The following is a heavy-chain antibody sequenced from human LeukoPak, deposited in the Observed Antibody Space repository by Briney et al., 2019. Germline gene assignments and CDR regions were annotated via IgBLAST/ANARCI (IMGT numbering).Heavy chain of an antibody. CDR3: ARGGVGGFDWLSKINWFDP. Sequence: LSETLSLTCTVSGGSISSGDYYWSWIRQPPGKGLEWIGYFYYSGSTNYNPSLKSRVTISVDTSKNQFSLKLSSVTAADTAVYYCARGGVGGFDWLSKINWFDPWGQGTLVTVSS. CDR1: GGSISSGDYY. V-gene: IGHV4-61*08. J-gene: IGHJ5*02. CDR2: FYYSGST. D-gene: IGHD3-9*01.